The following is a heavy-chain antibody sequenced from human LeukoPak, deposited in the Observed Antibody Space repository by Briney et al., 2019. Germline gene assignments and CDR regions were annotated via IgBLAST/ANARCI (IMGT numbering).Heavy chain of an antibody. CDR1: GYTFTSYG. V-gene: IGHV1-18*01. Sequence: ASVKVSCKASGYTFTSYGISWVRQAPGQGLEWMGWISAYNGNTNYAQKLQGRVTMTTDTSTTTAYMELRSLRSDDTAMYYCAREGPYGDYSDYWGQGTLVTVSS. CDR2: ISAYNGNT. J-gene: IGHJ4*02. D-gene: IGHD4-17*01. CDR3: AREGPYGDYSDY.